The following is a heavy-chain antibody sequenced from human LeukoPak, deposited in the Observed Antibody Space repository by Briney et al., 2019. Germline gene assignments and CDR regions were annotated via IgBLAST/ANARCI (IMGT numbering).Heavy chain of an antibody. J-gene: IGHJ4*02. CDR3: ARSYGGNSEQFDY. D-gene: IGHD4-23*01. CDR1: GGSISSYY. CDR2: IYYSGST. V-gene: IGHV4-59*01. Sequence: PSETLSLTCTVSGGSISSYYWSWIRQPPGKGLEWIGYIYYSGSTNYNPSLKSRVTISVDTSKNQFSLKLSSVTAADTAVYYCARSYGGNSEQFDYWGQGTLVTVSS.